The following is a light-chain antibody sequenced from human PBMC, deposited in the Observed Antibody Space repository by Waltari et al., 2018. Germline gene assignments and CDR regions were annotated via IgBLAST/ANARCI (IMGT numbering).Light chain of an antibody. V-gene: IGKV3-11*01. CDR1: QSVSSY. CDR3: QQRDSLLVT. CDR2: DAS. Sequence: EIVLTQSPATLSLSPGERATLSCRASQSVSSYLAWYQQKPGQAPRLLLYDASNRAADIPARFSGSGSGTDFTLTISSLEPEDFAVYYCQQRDSLLVTFGGGTKVQI. J-gene: IGKJ4*01.